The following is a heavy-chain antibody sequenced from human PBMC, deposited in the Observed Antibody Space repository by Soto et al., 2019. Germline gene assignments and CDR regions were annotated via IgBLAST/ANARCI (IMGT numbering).Heavy chain of an antibody. CDR3: AREGVAPYYYYGMDV. D-gene: IGHD5-12*01. V-gene: IGHV1-18*01. J-gene: IGHJ6*02. CDR1: GYTFTRSG. Sequence: VASVKVSCKASGYTFTRSGISWVRQAPGQGLEWMGWISTYNGDTNYAQTFQGRVTMTTDTSTSTVHMEVRSLRSDDTAVYYCAREGVAPYYYYGMDVWGQVTPVTVSS. CDR2: ISTYNGDT.